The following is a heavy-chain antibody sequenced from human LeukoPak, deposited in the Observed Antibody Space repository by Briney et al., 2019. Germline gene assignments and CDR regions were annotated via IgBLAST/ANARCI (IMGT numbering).Heavy chain of an antibody. V-gene: IGHV4-59*11. Sequence: SETLSLTCTVSGASITSHHWSWIRQTPGKGLEWIAYLYDTVGTRDNPSLKSRLTLSADTSKNQFSLRLSSVTAADTAVYYCATIKRGSIFGYFDFWGQGIKVTVSS. J-gene: IGHJ4*02. CDR3: ATIKRGSIFGYFDF. D-gene: IGHD5-18*01. CDR2: LYDTVGT. CDR1: GASITSHH.